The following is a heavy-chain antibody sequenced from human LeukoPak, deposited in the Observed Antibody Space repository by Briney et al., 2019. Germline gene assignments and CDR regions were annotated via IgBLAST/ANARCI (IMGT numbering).Heavy chain of an antibody. V-gene: IGHV3-21*01. J-gene: IGHJ4*02. Sequence: GGSLRLSCAASGFTFSSYSMNWVRQAPGKGLEWVSSISSSSSYIYYADSVKGRFTISRDNAKNSLYLQMNSLRAEDTAVYYCAKDLRDIVVVPAALDYWGQGTLVTVSS. CDR1: GFTFSSYS. CDR2: ISSSSSYI. CDR3: AKDLRDIVVVPAALDY. D-gene: IGHD2-2*01.